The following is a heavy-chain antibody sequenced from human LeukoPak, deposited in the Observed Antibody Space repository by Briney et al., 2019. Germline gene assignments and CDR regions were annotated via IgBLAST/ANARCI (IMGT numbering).Heavy chain of an antibody. Sequence: ASVKVSCKASGYTFTGHYMHWVRQAPGQGPEWMGWINPKSGVTNYAQTLQGRVTMTRETSSSMVYMELSRLKTDDTAVYFCTRALRYDDSSGYYAYWGQGTLVTVSS. D-gene: IGHD3-22*01. CDR2: INPKSGVT. CDR1: GYTFTGHY. CDR3: TRALRYDDSSGYYAY. V-gene: IGHV1-2*02. J-gene: IGHJ4*02.